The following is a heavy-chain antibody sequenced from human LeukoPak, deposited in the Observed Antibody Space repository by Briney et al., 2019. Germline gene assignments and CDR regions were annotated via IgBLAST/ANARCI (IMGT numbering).Heavy chain of an antibody. CDR3: ARSPTVTSRLIDY. J-gene: IGHJ4*02. V-gene: IGHV3-66*01. Sequence: PGGSLRLSCAASGFIVSSNHINWVRQTPAKGLEWVSITYSGDTTYYADSVKSRFTISRDNSKNTLYLQMNSLRVEDTAVYYCARSPTVTSRLIDYWGQGTLVTVSS. CDR2: TYSGDTT. D-gene: IGHD4-17*01. CDR1: GFIVSSNH.